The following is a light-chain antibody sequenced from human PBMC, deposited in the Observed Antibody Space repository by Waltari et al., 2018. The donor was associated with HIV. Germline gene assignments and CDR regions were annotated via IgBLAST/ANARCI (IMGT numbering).Light chain of an antibody. CDR2: GVT. CDR3: CSFAGSPTFVV. J-gene: IGLJ2*01. Sequence: QSALTQPASVSGSPGQSITLSCTGSSSDIGAYNLVSWYQQHPGKAPQLIIHGVTKRPSGVSVRFSGSKSGNTASLTISGLQAEDEADYYCCSFAGSPTFVVFGGGTKVTVL. V-gene: IGLV2-23*02. CDR1: SSDIGAYNL.